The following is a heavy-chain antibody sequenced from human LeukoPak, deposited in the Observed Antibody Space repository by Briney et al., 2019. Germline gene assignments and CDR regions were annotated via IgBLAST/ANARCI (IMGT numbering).Heavy chain of an antibody. CDR2: IYPSDSDT. CDR1: EYSFATYW. D-gene: IGHD1-26*01. CDR3: ARPLPGIVGAKGFDY. Sequence: GESLKISFQGSEYSFATYWIAWLRQTPGKGLEWMGIIYPSDSDTRYSPSFQGQVTISADKSIKTAYLQWSSLKASDTAMYYCARPLPGIVGAKGFDYWGQGTLVTVSS. V-gene: IGHV5-51*01. J-gene: IGHJ4*02.